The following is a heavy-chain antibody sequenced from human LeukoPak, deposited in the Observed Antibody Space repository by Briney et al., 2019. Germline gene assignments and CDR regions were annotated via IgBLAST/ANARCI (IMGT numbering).Heavy chain of an antibody. J-gene: IGHJ6*02. D-gene: IGHD4-11*01. V-gene: IGHV1-2*02. Sequence: ASVKVSCKASGYTFTGYYMHWVRQAPGQGLEWMGWINPNSGGTNYAQKFQGRVTMTRDTSISTAYMELSRLRSDDTTVYYCARADSKYYYYGMDVWGQGTTVTVSS. CDR2: INPNSGGT. CDR3: ARADSKYYYYGMDV. CDR1: GYTFTGYY.